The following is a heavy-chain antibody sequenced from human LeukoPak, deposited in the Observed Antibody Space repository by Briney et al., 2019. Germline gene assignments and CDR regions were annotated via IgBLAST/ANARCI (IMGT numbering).Heavy chain of an antibody. V-gene: IGHV4-39*01. D-gene: IGHD6-19*01. CDR2: IYYSGST. Sequence: PSETLSLTCTVSGGSISSSSYYWGWIRQPPGKGLEWIGSIYYSGSTHYNPSLKSRVTISVDTSKNQFSLKLSSVTAADTAVYYCASHGIAVAEIDYWGQGTLVTVSS. CDR3: ASHGIAVAEIDY. J-gene: IGHJ4*02. CDR1: GGSISSSSYY.